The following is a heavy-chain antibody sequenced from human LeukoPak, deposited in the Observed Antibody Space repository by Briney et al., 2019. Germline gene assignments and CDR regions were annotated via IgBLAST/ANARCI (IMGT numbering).Heavy chain of an antibody. CDR3: AKGHSSGWWYFDY. CDR2: ISYDG. CDR1: GFSFSTYG. J-gene: IGHJ4*02. D-gene: IGHD6-19*01. V-gene: IGHV3-30*18. Sequence: PGGSLRLSCAASGFSFSTYGMHWGRQAPGKGLEWVAVISYDGNYADSVEGRFTISRDNSKNTLYLQMNSLRAEDTAVYYCAKGHSSGWWYFDYWGQGTLVTVSS.